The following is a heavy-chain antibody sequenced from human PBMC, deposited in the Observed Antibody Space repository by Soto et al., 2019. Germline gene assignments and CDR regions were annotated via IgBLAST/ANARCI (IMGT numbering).Heavy chain of an antibody. CDR2: IGGSGTGGRT. CDR3: TKSPGGLDGYNSDYYGMDV. J-gene: IGHJ6*02. D-gene: IGHD5-12*01. Sequence: VHLLESGGDLVQPGGSLRLSCTASGLTFSTYAMSWVRQAPGKGLEWVSAIGGSGTGGRTYYADSVKGRFTISRDNSKNTVYLQMNSLRADDTAVYYWTKSPGGLDGYNSDYYGMDVWGQGTTVTVSS. CDR1: GLTFSTYA. V-gene: IGHV3-23*01.